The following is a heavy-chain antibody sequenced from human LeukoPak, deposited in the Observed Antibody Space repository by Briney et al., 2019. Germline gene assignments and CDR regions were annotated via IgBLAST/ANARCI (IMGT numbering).Heavy chain of an antibody. J-gene: IGHJ4*02. V-gene: IGHV4-39*01. CDR3: ARLWSGYRPPDY. D-gene: IGHD3-3*01. Sequence: SETLSLTCTVSGGSINSNSYYWGWTRQPPGKGLEWIGSIYYSGNTYYNPSLKSRVTISVDTSKNQFSLKLSSVTAADTAVYYCARLWSGYRPPDYWGQGTLVTVSS. CDR2: IYYSGNT. CDR1: GGSINSNSYY.